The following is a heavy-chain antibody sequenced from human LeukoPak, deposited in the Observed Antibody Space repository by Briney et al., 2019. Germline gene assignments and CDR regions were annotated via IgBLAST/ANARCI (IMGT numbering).Heavy chain of an antibody. V-gene: IGHV3-74*01. CDR2: INSDGSST. CDR3: ARAYYYDSSGYSPFDY. CDR1: GFTFSSYW. D-gene: IGHD3-22*01. Sequence: GGSLRLSCAASGFTFSSYWMHWVRQAPGKGLVWVSRINSDGSSTSYGDSVKGRFTISRDNAKNTLYLQMNSLRAEDTAVYYCARAYYYDSSGYSPFDYWGQGTLVTVSS. J-gene: IGHJ4*02.